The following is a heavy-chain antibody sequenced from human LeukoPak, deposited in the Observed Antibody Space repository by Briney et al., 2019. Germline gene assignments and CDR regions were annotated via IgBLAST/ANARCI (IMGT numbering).Heavy chain of an antibody. CDR3: ARESRRTGDFDY. Sequence: SETPSLTCTVSGGSISSYYWSWIRQPAGKGLEWIGRIYTSGSTNYNPSLKSRVTMSVDTSKNQFSLKLSSVTAADTAVYYCARESRRTGDFDYWGQGTLVTVSS. D-gene: IGHD7-27*01. CDR1: GGSISSYY. J-gene: IGHJ4*02. V-gene: IGHV4-4*07. CDR2: IYTSGST.